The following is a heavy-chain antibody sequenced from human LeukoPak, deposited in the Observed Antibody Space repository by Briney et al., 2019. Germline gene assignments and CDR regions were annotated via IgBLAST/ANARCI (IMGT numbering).Heavy chain of an antibody. V-gene: IGHV4-31*03. CDR2: IYYSGST. CDR3: ARVSGGRENWFDP. Sequence: SQTLSLTCTVSGGSISSGGYYWSWIRQHPGKGLEWIGYIYYSGSTYYNPSPKSRVTISVDTSKNQFSLKLSSVTAADTAVYYCARVSGGRENWFDPWGQGTLVTVSS. CDR1: GGSISSGGYY. J-gene: IGHJ5*02. D-gene: IGHD2-15*01.